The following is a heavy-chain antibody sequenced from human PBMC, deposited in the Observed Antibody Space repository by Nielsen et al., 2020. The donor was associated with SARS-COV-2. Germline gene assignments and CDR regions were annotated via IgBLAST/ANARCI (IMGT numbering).Heavy chain of an antibody. CDR2: ISSSSSYT. D-gene: IGHD3-10*01. V-gene: IGHV3-11*03. Sequence: GESLKISCAASGFTFSDYYMSWIRQAPGKGLEWVSYISSSSSYTNYADSVKGRFTISRDNAKNSLYLQMNSLRAEDTALYHCATLLPGPYYYGMDVWGQGTTVNVSS. CDR3: ATLLPGPYYYGMDV. J-gene: IGHJ6*02. CDR1: GFTFSDYY.